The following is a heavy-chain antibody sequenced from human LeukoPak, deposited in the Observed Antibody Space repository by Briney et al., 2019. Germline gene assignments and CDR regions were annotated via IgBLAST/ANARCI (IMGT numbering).Heavy chain of an antibody. CDR3: ARVSTEGVVDY. CDR2: IYYSGST. Sequence: SQTLSLTCTVSGGAISSGDYYWSWIRQPPGKCLELIGYIYYSGSTYYNPSLKSRVTISVDTSKNQFSLKLSSVTAADTAVYYCARVSTEGVVDYWGQGTLVTVSS. D-gene: IGHD2-2*01. J-gene: IGHJ4*02. V-gene: IGHV4-30-4*01. CDR1: GGAISSGDYY.